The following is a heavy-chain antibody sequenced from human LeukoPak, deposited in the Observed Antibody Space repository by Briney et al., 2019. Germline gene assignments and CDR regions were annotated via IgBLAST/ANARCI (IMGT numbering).Heavy chain of an antibody. CDR1: GGSISSGGYS. V-gene: IGHV4-30-2*01. D-gene: IGHD3-10*01. Sequence: SQTLSLTCAVSGGSISSGGYSWSWIRQPPGKGLEWIGYIYHRGSTYYNPSLKSRVTISVDRSKNQFSLKLSSVTAADTAVYYCARDGSYNAFDIWGQGTMVTVSS. CDR3: ARDGSYNAFDI. CDR2: IYHRGST. J-gene: IGHJ3*02.